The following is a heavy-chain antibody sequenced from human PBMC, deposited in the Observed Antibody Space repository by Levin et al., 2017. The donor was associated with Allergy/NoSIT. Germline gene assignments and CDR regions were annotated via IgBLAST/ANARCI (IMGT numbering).Heavy chain of an antibody. V-gene: IGHV3-9*01. CDR1: GFTFDDYA. CDR3: AKGTCSSTSCVFDY. D-gene: IGHD2-2*01. J-gene: IGHJ4*02. CDR2: ISWNSGSI. Sequence: RPGGSLRLSCAASGFTFDDYAMHWVRQAPGKGLEWVSGISWNSGSIGYADSVKGRFTISRDNAKNSLYLQMNSLRAEDTALYYCAKGTCSSTSCVFDYWGQGTLVTVSS.